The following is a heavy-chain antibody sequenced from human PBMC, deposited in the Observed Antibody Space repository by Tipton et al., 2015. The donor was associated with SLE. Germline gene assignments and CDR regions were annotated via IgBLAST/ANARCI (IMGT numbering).Heavy chain of an antibody. J-gene: IGHJ4*02. CDR3: ATGTIFGVVTPLDY. CDR1: GYTFTGYY. V-gene: IGHV1-2*06. Sequence: QLVQSGAEVKKPGASVKVSCKASGYTFTGYYMHWVRQAPGQGLEWMGRINPSSGGTNYAQKFQGRVTMTRDTSITTAYMELSRLRSDDTAVYYCATGTIFGVVTPLDYWGQGTLVTVSS. D-gene: IGHD3-3*01. CDR2: INPSSGGT.